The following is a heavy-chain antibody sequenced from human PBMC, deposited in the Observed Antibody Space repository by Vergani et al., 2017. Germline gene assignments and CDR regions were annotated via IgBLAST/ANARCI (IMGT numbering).Heavy chain of an antibody. CDR3: TRSECSGTTCYGHYFDL. J-gene: IGHJ4*01. V-gene: IGHV3-66*02. Sequence: VELLESGGGLAQPGGPLRVSCSASGFRFTPNYMSWVCQPPGRGLEWVSVIKSDGRTSYAESVRGRFTISRDTSRNAVYLQMNILRVEDTGVYYCTRSECSGTTCYGHYFDLWGHGILVTVSS. CDR1: GFRFTPNY. D-gene: IGHD2-15*01. CDR2: IKSDGRT.